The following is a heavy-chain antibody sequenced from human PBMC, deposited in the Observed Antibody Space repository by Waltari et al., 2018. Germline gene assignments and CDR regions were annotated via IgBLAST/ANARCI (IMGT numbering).Heavy chain of an antibody. Sequence: QLQLQESGPGLVKPSETLSLTCTVSGGSISSSSYYWGWIRQPPGKGLEWIGSIYYSGSTYYSPSLKSRVTISVDTSKNQFSLKLSSVTAADTAVYYCARLTPGAAAPRIFDYWGQGTLVTVSS. CDR1: GGSISSSSYY. V-gene: IGHV4-39*01. J-gene: IGHJ4*02. D-gene: IGHD6-13*01. CDR2: IYYSGST. CDR3: ARLTPGAAAPRIFDY.